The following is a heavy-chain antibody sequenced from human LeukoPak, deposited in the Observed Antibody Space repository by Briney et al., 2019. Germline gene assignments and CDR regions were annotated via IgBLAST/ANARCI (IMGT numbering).Heavy chain of an antibody. Sequence: ASVKVSCKASGGTFSSYALSWVRQAPGHGLEWTGAIIPIFGTANYTAKFQGRLAITADESTRTTYMELRSLRSEDTAVYCCARDLSYWGQGTLVTVS. CDR2: IIPIFGTA. V-gene: IGHV1-69*13. CDR1: GGTFSSYA. J-gene: IGHJ4*02. CDR3: ARDLSY.